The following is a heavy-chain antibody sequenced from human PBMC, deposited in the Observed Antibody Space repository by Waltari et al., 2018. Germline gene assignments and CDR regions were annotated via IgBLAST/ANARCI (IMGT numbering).Heavy chain of an antibody. V-gene: IGHV3-30*18. CDR2: ISYDGSNK. J-gene: IGHJ4*02. D-gene: IGHD6-19*01. CDR3: AKDHSSGWLFDY. Sequence: QVQLVESGGGVVQPGRSLRLSCAAAGFTFSRYCMPWVRQAPGKGLEWVAVISYDGSNKYYADSVKGRFTISRDNSKNTLYLQMNSLRAEDTAVYYCAKDHSSGWLFDYWGQGTLVTVSS. CDR1: GFTFSRYC.